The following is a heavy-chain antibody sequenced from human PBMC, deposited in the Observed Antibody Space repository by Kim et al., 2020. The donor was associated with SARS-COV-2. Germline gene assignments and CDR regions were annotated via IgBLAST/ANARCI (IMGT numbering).Heavy chain of an antibody. Sequence: GGSLRLSCAASGFTFSSYAMRWVRQAPGKGLEWVANITHDGSKKYYADSVKGRFTISRDNAKNTLYLQMNSLRAEDTAVYYCAREKVWLFCYCYYY. V-gene: IGHV3-30-3*01. CDR1: GFTFSSYA. CDR3: AREKVWLFCYCYYY. CDR2: ITHDGSKK. D-gene: IGHD3-22*01. J-gene: IGHJ6*01.